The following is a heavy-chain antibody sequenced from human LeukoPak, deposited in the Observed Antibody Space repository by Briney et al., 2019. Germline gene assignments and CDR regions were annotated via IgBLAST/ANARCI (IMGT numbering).Heavy chain of an antibody. CDR1: GYTLTELS. CDR2: IIPIFGTA. CDR3: ARVEDGDYGWFDP. D-gene: IGHD4-17*01. Sequence: SVKVSFKVSGYTLTELSMHWVRQAPGQGLEWMGGIIPIFGTANYAQKFQGRVTITADESTSTAYMELSSLRSEDTAVYYCARVEDGDYGWFDPWGQGTLVTVSS. V-gene: IGHV1-69*13. J-gene: IGHJ5*02.